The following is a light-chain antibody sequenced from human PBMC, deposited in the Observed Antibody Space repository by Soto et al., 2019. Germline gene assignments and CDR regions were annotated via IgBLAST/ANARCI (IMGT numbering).Light chain of an antibody. V-gene: IGLV2-14*01. Sequence: QSALTQPASVSGSPGQSITISCTGTSSDVGGYNSVSWYQQHPGKAPQLMIYDVSYRPSGISSRFSGSKSGNTASLTISGLQAADEADFYCSSYTTSSARVFGGGTKVTVL. CDR2: DVS. CDR1: SSDVGGYNS. CDR3: SSYTTSSARV. J-gene: IGLJ2*01.